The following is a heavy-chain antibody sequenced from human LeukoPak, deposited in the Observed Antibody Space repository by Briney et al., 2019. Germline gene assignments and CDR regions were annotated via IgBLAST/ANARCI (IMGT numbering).Heavy chain of an antibody. D-gene: IGHD5-18*01. Sequence: PSQTLSLTCTVSGGSISSGDYYWSWIRQPPGKGLEWIGSIYYSGSTYYNPSLKSRVTISVDTSKNQFSLKLSSVTAADTAVYYCARLRGYSYGNWFDPWGQGTLVTVSS. CDR2: IYYSGST. V-gene: IGHV4-39*01. J-gene: IGHJ5*02. CDR3: ARLRGYSYGNWFDP. CDR1: GGSISSGDYY.